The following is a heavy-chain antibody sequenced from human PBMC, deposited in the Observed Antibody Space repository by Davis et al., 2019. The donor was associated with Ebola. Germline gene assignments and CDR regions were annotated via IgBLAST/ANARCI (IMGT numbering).Heavy chain of an antibody. D-gene: IGHD2-8*02. Sequence: GESLKISCSASGFTFSSYAMHWVRQAPGKGLESVSRISSNGETTYYAESVKGRFTISRDNSKDTLYLHMRSLTTEDTAVYYCAEIYWVRYGMDVWGQGTTVTVSS. J-gene: IGHJ6*02. V-gene: IGHV3-64D*06. CDR2: ISSNGETT. CDR1: GFTFSSYA. CDR3: AEIYWVRYGMDV.